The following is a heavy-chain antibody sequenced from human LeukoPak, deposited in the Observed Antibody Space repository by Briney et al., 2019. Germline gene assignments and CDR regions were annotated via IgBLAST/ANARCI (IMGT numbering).Heavy chain of an antibody. CDR3: ARRLRFVGVWFDP. CDR1: GGSISSSSSY. V-gene: IGHV4-39*01. CDR2: IYYSGTT. D-gene: IGHD3-10*01. Sequence: SETLSLTCTVSGGSISSSSSYWVRLRPPPGKGLEWIGSIYYSGTTYYNPSLKSRVTISVDTSKNQFSLRLSSVTAADTAVYYCARRLRFVGVWFDPWGQGTLVTVSS. J-gene: IGHJ5*02.